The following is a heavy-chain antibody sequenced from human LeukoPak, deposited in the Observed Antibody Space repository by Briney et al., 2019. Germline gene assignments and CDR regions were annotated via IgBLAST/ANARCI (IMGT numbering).Heavy chain of an antibody. D-gene: IGHD6-13*01. V-gene: IGHV4-34*01. CDR1: GGSFSGYY. CDR2: INHSGST. J-gene: IGHJ5*02. Sequence: SETLSLTCAVYGGSFSGYYWSWIRQPPGKGLEWIGEINHSGSTNYNPSLKSRVTISVDTSKNQFSLKLSSVTAADTAVYYCAKLLPYSSSWYEPCAWGQGTLVTVSS. CDR3: AKLLPYSSSWYEPCA.